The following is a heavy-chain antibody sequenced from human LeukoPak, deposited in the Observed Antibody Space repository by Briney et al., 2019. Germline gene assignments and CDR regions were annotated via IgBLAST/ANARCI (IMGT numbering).Heavy chain of an antibody. CDR1: GGYISSYY. J-gene: IGHJ4*02. D-gene: IGHD3-22*01. CDR2: VYYTGST. V-gene: IGHV4-59*01. CDR3: ARARVVNYDSSGLFDY. Sequence: SETLSLTCTVSGGYISSYYWSWIRQPPGEGLEWIGYVYYTGSTNYNPSLKSRVSISVDTPKNQFSLKLRSVSAADTAVYYCARARVVNYDSSGLFDYWGQGTLVTVSS.